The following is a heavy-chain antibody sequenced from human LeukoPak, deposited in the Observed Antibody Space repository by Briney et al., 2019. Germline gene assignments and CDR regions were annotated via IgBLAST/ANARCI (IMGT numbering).Heavy chain of an antibody. V-gene: IGHV3-21*01. D-gene: IGHD4-17*01. CDR3: ARESPTVTIMKYGMDV. CDR2: ISSSSSYI. Sequence: GGSLRLSCAASGFTFSSYTMDWVRQAPGKGLEWVSSISSSSSYIYYADSVKGRFTISRDNAKNSLYLQINSLRAEDTAVYYCARESPTVTIMKYGMDVWGQGTTVTVSS. J-gene: IGHJ6*02. CDR1: GFTFSSYT.